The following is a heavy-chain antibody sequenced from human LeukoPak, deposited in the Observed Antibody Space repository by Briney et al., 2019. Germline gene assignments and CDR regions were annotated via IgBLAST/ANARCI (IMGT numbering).Heavy chain of an antibody. V-gene: IGHV4-28*05. D-gene: IGHD3-16*02. Sequence: SDTLSLTCSVSGYSISTSNYWAWIRQPPGRGLEWIGHIYYSGGIYYNPSLKSRVTMSVDTSRNQFSLKLSSVTAVDTAVYYCARTHYDYVWGSYRYTFDYWGQGTLVTVSS. CDR3: ARTHYDYVWGSYRYTFDY. J-gene: IGHJ4*02. CDR1: GYSISTSNY. CDR2: IYYSGGI.